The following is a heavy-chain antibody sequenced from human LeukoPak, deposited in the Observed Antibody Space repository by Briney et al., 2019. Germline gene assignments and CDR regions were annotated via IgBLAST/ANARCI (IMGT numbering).Heavy chain of an antibody. CDR2: ISNNGGYT. CDR3: AKQLGYCSDGSCYFPY. D-gene: IGHD2-15*01. Sequence: RSGGSLRLYCAVSGFTVSVYYMSWVRQAPGKGLEWVSAISNNGGYTYYADSVQGRFTISRDNSKSTLCLQMNSLRAEDTAVYYCAKQLGYCSDGSCYFPYWGQGTLVTVSS. J-gene: IGHJ4*02. V-gene: IGHV3-23*01. CDR1: GFTVSVYY.